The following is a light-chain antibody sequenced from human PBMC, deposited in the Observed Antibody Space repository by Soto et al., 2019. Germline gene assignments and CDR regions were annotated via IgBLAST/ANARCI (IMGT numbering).Light chain of an antibody. J-gene: IGKJ4*01. V-gene: IGKV3-20*01. CDR2: DAS. CDR1: QSVLSTF. CDR3: QQYSSSPPTLT. Sequence: EIVLPQSPGTLSLSPGERATLSCRAIQSVLSTFLAWYQQKPGQAPRLLIYDASSRATGIPDRFSGSGSGTDFSLIISRLEPEDFAVYYCQQYSSSPPTLTFGGGTKVKIK.